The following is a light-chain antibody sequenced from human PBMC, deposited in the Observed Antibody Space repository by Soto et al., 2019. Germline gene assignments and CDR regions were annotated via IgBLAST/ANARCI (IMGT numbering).Light chain of an antibody. CDR1: SSDVGSYNR. CDR2: DVI. V-gene: IGLV2-18*02. CDR3: LSFTNSDTYV. J-gene: IGLJ1*01. Sequence: SALTQPPSVSGSPGQSVVISCTGTSSDVGSYNRVSWYQQPPGTAPKLMIYDVISRPSGVPDRFSGSKSGNTASLTISGLQPEGEADYYCLSFTNSDTYVFGTGTKVTVL.